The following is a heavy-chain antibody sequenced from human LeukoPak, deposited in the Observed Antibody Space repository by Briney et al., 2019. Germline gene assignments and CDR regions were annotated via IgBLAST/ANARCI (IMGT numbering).Heavy chain of an antibody. V-gene: IGHV4-59*01. J-gene: IGHJ4*02. CDR2: IYYSGST. D-gene: IGHD6-13*01. CDR3: ASEGIAAAGTGGEDY. CDR1: GGSISSYY. Sequence: PSQTLSLTCTVSGGSISSYYWSWIRQPPGKGLEWIGYIYYSGSTNYNPSLKSRVTISVDTSKNQFSLKLSSVTAADTAVYYCASEGIAAAGTGGEDYWGQGTLVTVSS.